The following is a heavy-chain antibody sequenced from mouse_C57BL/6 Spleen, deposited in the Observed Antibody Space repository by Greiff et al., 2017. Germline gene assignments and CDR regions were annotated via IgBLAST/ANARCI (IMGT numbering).Heavy chain of an antibody. CDR1: GYTFTSYG. CDR2: IYPRSGNT. CDR3: SRSEFITTVVGMDY. J-gene: IGHJ4*01. V-gene: IGHV1-81*01. Sequence: QVQLQQSGAELARPGASVKLSCKASGYTFTSYGISWVKQRTGQGLEWIGEIYPRSGNTYYNEKFKGKATLTADKSSSTAYMELRRLTSEDSAVYFCSRSEFITTVVGMDYWGQGTSVTVSS. D-gene: IGHD1-1*01.